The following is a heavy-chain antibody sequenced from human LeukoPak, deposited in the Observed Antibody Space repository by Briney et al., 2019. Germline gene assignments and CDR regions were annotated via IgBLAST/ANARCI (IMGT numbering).Heavy chain of an antibody. CDR3: ARDSTRATGAFDI. J-gene: IGHJ3*02. V-gene: IGHV3-48*04. Sequence: GGSLRLSCAASGFTFSSYSMNWVRQAPGKGLEWVSYISSSSSTIYYADSVKGRFTISRDNAKNSLYLQMNSLRAEDTAVYYCARDSTRATGAFDIRGQGTMVTVSS. CDR1: GFTFSSYS. CDR2: ISSSSSTI.